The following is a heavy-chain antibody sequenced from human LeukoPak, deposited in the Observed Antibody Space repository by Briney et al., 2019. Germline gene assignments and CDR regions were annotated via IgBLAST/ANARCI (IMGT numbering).Heavy chain of an antibody. CDR1: GYTFTGYY. CDR2: INPNSGGT. CDR3: AINPDSSGGGSDWYFDL. V-gene: IGHV1-2*02. Sequence: ASVKVSCKASGYTFTGYYMHWVRQAPGQGLEWMGWINPNSGGTNYAQKFQGRVTTTRDTSINTAHMELSRLRSDDTAVYYCAINPDSSGGGSDWYFDLWGRGTLVTVSS. J-gene: IGHJ2*01. D-gene: IGHD3-22*01.